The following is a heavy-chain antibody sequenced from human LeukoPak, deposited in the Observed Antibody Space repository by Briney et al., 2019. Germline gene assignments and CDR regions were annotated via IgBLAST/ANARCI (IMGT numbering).Heavy chain of an antibody. Sequence: SETLSLTRTVSGGSISSYYWSWIRQPPGKGLEWLGYIYTSGSTKYNPSLKSRVPISVEMSKNQFSLKLSSVTAAGTAVYYCARHMYDYLGVFDPWGQGTLVTVSS. CDR3: ARHMYDYLGVFDP. J-gene: IGHJ5*02. CDR2: IYTSGST. CDR1: GGSISSYY. V-gene: IGHV4-4*09. D-gene: IGHD5-12*01.